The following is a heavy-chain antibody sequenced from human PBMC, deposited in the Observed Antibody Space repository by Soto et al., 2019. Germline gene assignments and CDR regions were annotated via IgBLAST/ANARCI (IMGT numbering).Heavy chain of an antibody. Sequence: QVQLVQSGAEVKKPGASVKVSCKASGYTFTGYYMHWVRQAPGLGLGWMGWINPNSGGTNYAQKFQGWVTMTRDTSISTAYMELSRLRSDDTAVYYCARDLGSSGYYGMDVWGQGTTVTVSS. CDR1: GYTFTGYY. CDR2: INPNSGGT. J-gene: IGHJ6*02. V-gene: IGHV1-2*04. CDR3: ARDLGSSGYYGMDV. D-gene: IGHD6-6*01.